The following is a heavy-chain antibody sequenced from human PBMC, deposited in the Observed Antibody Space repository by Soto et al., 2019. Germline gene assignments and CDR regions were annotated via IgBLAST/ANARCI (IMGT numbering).Heavy chain of an antibody. Sequence: EVQLVESGGGLVKPGGSLRLSCAASGFTFSSYSMNWDRQAPGKGLEWVSSISSSSSYIYYADSVKGRFTISRDNAKNSLYLQMNSLRAEDTAVYYCARDLRFTDDFWSGYSYGMDVWGQGTTVTVSS. CDR2: ISSSSSYI. D-gene: IGHD3-3*01. CDR3: ARDLRFTDDFWSGYSYGMDV. V-gene: IGHV3-21*01. CDR1: GFTFSSYS. J-gene: IGHJ6*02.